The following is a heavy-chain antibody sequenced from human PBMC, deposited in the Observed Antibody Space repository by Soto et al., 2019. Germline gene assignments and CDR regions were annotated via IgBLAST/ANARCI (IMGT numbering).Heavy chain of an antibody. V-gene: IGHV4-30-4*01. J-gene: IGHJ6*02. CDR2: IYYSGST. CDR1: GGSISSGDYY. D-gene: IGHD4-17*01. CDR3: ARDQVYNYGDYGSYYYYGMDV. Sequence: PSETLSLTCTVSGGSISSGDYYWSWIRQPPGKGLEWIGYIYYSGSTYYNPSLKSRVTISVDTSKNQFSLKLSSVTAADTAVYYCARDQVYNYGDYGSYYYYGMDVWAKGPRSPSP.